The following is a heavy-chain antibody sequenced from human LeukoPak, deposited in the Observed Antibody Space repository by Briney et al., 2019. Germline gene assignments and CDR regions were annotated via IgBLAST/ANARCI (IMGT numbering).Heavy chain of an antibody. CDR1: GFTFNYYW. D-gene: IGHD4/OR15-4a*01. J-gene: IGHJ4*02. Sequence: GGSLSLSCAFSGFTFNYYWRTWVRQAPGKGLEWVANIKQDGSKKYYVDSVKGRFTISRDNAKNSLYLQMNSLRADDTAVYFCARSATYGGRPVDYWAQGTLVTVSS. CDR3: ARSATYGGRPVDY. CDR2: IKQDGSKK. V-gene: IGHV3-7*04.